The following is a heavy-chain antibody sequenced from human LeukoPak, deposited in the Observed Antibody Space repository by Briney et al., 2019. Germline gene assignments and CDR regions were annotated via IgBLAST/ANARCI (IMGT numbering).Heavy chain of an antibody. CDR1: GDSFTNYW. J-gene: IGHJ4*02. D-gene: IGHD2-15*01. CDR3: ARRAGGYCSGGRCYYFDY. V-gene: IGHV5-51*01. Sequence: GESLKISCKGSGDSFTNYWIAWVRQMPGKGLEWMGIIYLGDSDTRYSPSFQGQVPISAYKSISTAYLQWSSLKDSDTAMYYCARRAGGYCSGGRCYYFDYWGQGTLVTVSS. CDR2: IYLGDSDT.